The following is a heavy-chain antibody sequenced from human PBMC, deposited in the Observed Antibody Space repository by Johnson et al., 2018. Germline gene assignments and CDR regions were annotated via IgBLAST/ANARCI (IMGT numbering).Heavy chain of an antibody. Sequence: QVQLQESGPGLVKPSETLSLTCTVSGGSISSYYWSWIRQPPGKGLEWIGYIYYSGRTNYNPSLKSRVTISVDTSKNQFSLKLSSVTAADPAVYYCARVGGDWSYYYYYYMDVWCKGTTVTVSS. J-gene: IGHJ6*03. CDR2: IYYSGRT. CDR1: GGSISSYY. D-gene: IGHD3/OR15-3a*01. V-gene: IGHV4-59*01. CDR3: ARVGGDWSYYYYYYMDV.